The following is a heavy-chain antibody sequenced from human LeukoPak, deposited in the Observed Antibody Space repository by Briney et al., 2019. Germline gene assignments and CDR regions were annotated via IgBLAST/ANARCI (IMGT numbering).Heavy chain of an antibody. CDR2: IYYSGST. CDR3: ASSRRKVTIFGVVMYAFDI. CDR1: GGSISSSSYY. Sequence: SQTLSLTCTVSGGSISSSSYYWGWIRQPPGKGLEWIGSIYYSGSTYYNPSLKSRVTISVDTSKNQFSLKLSSVTAADTAVYYCASSRRKVTIFGVVMYAFDIWGQGTMVTVSS. D-gene: IGHD3-3*01. J-gene: IGHJ3*02. V-gene: IGHV4-39*07.